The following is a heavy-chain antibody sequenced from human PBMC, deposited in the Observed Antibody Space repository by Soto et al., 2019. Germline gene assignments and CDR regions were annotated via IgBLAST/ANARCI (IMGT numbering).Heavy chain of an antibody. V-gene: IGHV3-21*01. CDR3: ARGDHGGNSHWYLDL. CDR2: IGRSGGYI. J-gene: IGHJ2*01. CDR1: GFTFSNYN. D-gene: IGHD2-21*02. Sequence: EVQLVESGGGLVKPGGSLRLSCAVSGFTFSNYNMNWVRQAPGKGLEWVSSIGRSGGYIYYADSVKGRFTISRDNGTNALFLQMNSLRAEDTAVYYCARGDHGGNSHWYLDLWGRGTLVTVSS.